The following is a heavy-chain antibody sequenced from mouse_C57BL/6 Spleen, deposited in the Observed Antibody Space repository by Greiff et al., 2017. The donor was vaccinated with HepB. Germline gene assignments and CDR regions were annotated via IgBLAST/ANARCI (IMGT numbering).Heavy chain of an antibody. CDR3: ARWDYYGSSYWFAY. J-gene: IGHJ3*01. D-gene: IGHD1-1*01. CDR1: GYTFTSYW. V-gene: IGHV1-55*01. Sequence: QVQLQQPGAELVKPGASVKMSCKASGYTFTSYWITWVKQRPGQGLEWIGDIYPGSGSTNYNEKFKSKATLTVDTSSSTAYMQLSSLTSEDSTVYYCARWDYYGSSYWFAYWGQGTLVTVSA. CDR2: IYPGSGST.